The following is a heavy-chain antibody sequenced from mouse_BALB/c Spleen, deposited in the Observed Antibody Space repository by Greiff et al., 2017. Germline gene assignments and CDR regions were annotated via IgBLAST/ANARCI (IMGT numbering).Heavy chain of an antibody. J-gene: IGHJ2*01. V-gene: IGHV1-7*01. D-gene: IGHD2-14*01. CDR1: GYTFTSYW. CDR2: INPSTGYT. Sequence: QVQLKQSGAELAKPGASVKMSCKASGYTFTSYWMHWVKQRPGPGLEWIGYINPSTGYTEYNQKFKDKATLTADKSSSTAYMQLRSLTSEDSAVYYCARWGYRYDEGDYWGQGTTLTVSS. CDR3: ARWGYRYDEGDY.